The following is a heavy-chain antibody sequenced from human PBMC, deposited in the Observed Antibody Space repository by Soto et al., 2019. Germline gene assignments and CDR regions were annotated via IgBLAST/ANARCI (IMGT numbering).Heavy chain of an antibody. CDR2: IYSGGST. Sequence: HPGGSLRLSCAASGFTVSSNYMSWVRQAPGKGLEWVSVIYSGGSTYYADSVKGRFTISRHNSKNTLYLQMNSLRAEDTAVYYCARETAFLVVAATPVVDYYYYMDFWGKGTTVTVSS. CDR3: ARETAFLVVAATPVVDYYYYMDF. D-gene: IGHD2-15*01. CDR1: GFTVSSNY. V-gene: IGHV3-53*04. J-gene: IGHJ6*03.